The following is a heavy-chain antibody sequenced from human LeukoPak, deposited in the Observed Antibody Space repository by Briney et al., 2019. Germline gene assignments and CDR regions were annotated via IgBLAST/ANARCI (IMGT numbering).Heavy chain of an antibody. V-gene: IGHV3-30*18. CDR3: AKDPNYYYYMDV. Sequence: GGSLRLSCAASGFTFSRYGMHWVRQAPGKGLEWVAVISYDGSNKYYADSVKGRFTISRDNSKNTLYLQMNSLRAEDTAVYYCAKDPNYYYYMDVWGKGTTVTVSS. CDR2: ISYDGSNK. J-gene: IGHJ6*03. CDR1: GFTFSRYG.